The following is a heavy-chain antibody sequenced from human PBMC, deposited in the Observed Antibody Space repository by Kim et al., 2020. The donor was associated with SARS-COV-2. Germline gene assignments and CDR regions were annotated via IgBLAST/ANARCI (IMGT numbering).Heavy chain of an antibody. Sequence: SYTNTADSGKGRFTNSSDNAKNSLYRQMNSLRAEDTAVYYCARGRGALPHWGQGTLVTVSS. J-gene: IGHJ1*01. CDR2: SYT. V-gene: IGHV3-11*05. CDR3: ARGRGALPH. D-gene: IGHD2-15*01.